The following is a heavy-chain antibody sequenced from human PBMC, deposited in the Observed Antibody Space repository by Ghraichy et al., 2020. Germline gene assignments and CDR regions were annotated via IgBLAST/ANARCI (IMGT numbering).Heavy chain of an antibody. J-gene: IGHJ6*03. V-gene: IGHV1-69*06. D-gene: IGHD3-3*01. CDR3: ARAVRFSGYYYYYMDV. Sequence: SVKVSCKASGGTFSSYAISWVRQAPGQGLEWMGGIIPIFGTANYAQKFQGRVTITADKSTSTAYMELSSLRSEDTAGYYCARAVRFSGYYYYYMDVWGKGTTVTVSS. CDR2: IIPIFGTA. CDR1: GGTFSSYA.